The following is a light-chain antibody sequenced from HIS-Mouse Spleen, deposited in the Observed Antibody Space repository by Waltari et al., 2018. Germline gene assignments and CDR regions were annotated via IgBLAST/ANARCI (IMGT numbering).Light chain of an antibody. J-gene: IGLJ3*02. CDR2: DVS. Sequence: QSALTQPRSVSGSPGQSVTISCTGTSCDVGGYNYVSWYQQHPGKAPKLMIYDVSKRPSGVPDRFSGSKSGNTASLTISGLQAGDEADYYCCSYAGSYTLGVFGGGTKLTVL. CDR1: SCDVGGYNY. CDR3: CSYAGSYTLGV. V-gene: IGLV2-11*01.